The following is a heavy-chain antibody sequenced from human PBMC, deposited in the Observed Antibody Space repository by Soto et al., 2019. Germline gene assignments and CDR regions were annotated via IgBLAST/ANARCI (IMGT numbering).Heavy chain of an antibody. Sequence: QVQLQESGTGLVKPSGTLSLTCAVSGGSISSSNWWSWVRQPPGKGLEWIGEIYHSGITNYNPSLKSRVTMAVDKSRNQFSLKLSCGTAADTAVYYCARRWGEGRVDYWGQGTLVTVSS. D-gene: IGHD3-10*01. CDR2: IYHSGIT. CDR3: ARRWGEGRVDY. CDR1: GGSISSSNW. V-gene: IGHV4-4*02. J-gene: IGHJ4*02.